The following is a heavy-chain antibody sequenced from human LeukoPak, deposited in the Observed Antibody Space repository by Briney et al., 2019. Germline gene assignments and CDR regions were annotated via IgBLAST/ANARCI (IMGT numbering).Heavy chain of an antibody. CDR3: AKLGGQELHNYYVAV. J-gene: IGHJ6*03. V-gene: IGHV3-23*01. Sequence: GGSLRLSCAASGFTFSSYAMSWVRQAPGKGLEWVSGIIDSGESTYCANFAKGRFTISRDNSNNTLYLQMNSLRAEDTAVYYCAKLGGQELHNYYVAVCGKGTTVAVSS. D-gene: IGHD3-16*01. CDR2: IIDSGEST. CDR1: GFTFSSYA.